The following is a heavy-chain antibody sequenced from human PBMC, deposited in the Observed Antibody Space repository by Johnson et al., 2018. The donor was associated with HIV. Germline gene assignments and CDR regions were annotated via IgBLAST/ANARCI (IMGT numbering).Heavy chain of an antibody. Sequence: VQLVESGGGLVQPGGSLRLSCAASGITVSSNYMSWVRQAPGKGLEWVSVIFSVGGAYYADSVKGRFIISRDNSKNMLYLHMNSLRPEDTAVYYCAKVAVATAAGGVALDIWGPGTMVTVS. CDR3: AKVAVATAAGGVALDI. CDR1: GITVSSNY. V-gene: IGHV3-66*02. CDR2: IFSVGGA. J-gene: IGHJ3*02. D-gene: IGHD6-19*01.